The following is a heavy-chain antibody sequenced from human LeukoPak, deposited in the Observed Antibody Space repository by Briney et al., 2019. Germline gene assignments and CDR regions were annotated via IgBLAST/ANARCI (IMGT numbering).Heavy chain of an antibody. V-gene: IGHV3-23*01. D-gene: IGHD2-2*01. CDR1: GFTFGSYA. Sequence: GGSLRLSCAASGFTFGSYAMSWVRQAPGKGLEWVSAISGSGGSTYYADSVKGRFTISRDNSKNTLYLQMNSLRAEDTAVYYCAKGKYQLLRRSIYYYYGMDVWGQGTTVTVSS. J-gene: IGHJ6*02. CDR2: ISGSGGST. CDR3: AKGKYQLLRRSIYYYYGMDV.